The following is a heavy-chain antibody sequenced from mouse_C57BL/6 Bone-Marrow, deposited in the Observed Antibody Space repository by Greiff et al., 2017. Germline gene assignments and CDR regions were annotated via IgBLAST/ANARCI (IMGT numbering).Heavy chain of an antibody. Sequence: QVQLQQSGAELVKPGASVKLSCKASGYTFTEYTIHWVKQRSGQGLEWIGWFYPGSGSIRYNEKFKGKATLTADNSSSTVYMELSRLTSEDSAVYFCARHEERDGYYGAWFAYWGQGTLVTVSA. V-gene: IGHV1-62-2*01. CDR2: FYPGSGSI. D-gene: IGHD2-3*01. J-gene: IGHJ3*01. CDR1: GYTFTEYT. CDR3: ARHEERDGYYGAWFAY.